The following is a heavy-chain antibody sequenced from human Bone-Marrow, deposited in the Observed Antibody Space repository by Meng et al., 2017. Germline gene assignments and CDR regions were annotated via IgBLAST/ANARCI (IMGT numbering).Heavy chain of an antibody. V-gene: IGHV3-33*01. CDR3: ARNARLRYFDWLAKRYYGMDV. CDR1: GFTFSSYG. D-gene: IGHD3-9*01. CDR2: IWYDGSNK. Sequence: GGSLRLSCAASGFTFSSYGMHWVRQAPGKGLEWVAVIWYDGSNKYYADSVKGRFTISRDNSKNTLYLQMNSLRAEDTAVYYCARNARLRYFDWLAKRYYGMDVWGQGTTVTVSS. J-gene: IGHJ6*02.